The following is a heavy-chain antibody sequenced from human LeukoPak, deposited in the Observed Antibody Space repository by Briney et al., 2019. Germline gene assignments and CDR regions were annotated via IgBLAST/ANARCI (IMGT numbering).Heavy chain of an antibody. D-gene: IGHD3-22*01. CDR1: GFTFSSYA. CDR3: AKVEHYYDSSGYYPPCYFDY. J-gene: IGHJ4*02. CDR2: ISGSGGST. V-gene: IGHV3-23*01. Sequence: PGGSLRLSCAASGFTFSSYAMSWVRQAPGKGLEWVSAISGSGGSTYYADSVKGRFTISRDNSKNTLSLQMNSLRAEDTAVYYCAKVEHYYDSSGYYPPCYFDYWGQGTLVTVSS.